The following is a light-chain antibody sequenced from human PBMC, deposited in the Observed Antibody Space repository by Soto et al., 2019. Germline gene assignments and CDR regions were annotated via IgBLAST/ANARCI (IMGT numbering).Light chain of an antibody. CDR3: HQRSTWPPEYP. CDR1: QSVTTY. V-gene: IGKV3-11*01. J-gene: IGKJ2*01. Sequence: LLTQSPATLSLSPGDSAILSCRASQSVTTYLAWYQQKPGQAPRLLIYDVSNRATGIPARFSGSGSGTDFTLNISSLEPEDFGVYYCHQRSTWPPEYPVGQRTKRES. CDR2: DVS.